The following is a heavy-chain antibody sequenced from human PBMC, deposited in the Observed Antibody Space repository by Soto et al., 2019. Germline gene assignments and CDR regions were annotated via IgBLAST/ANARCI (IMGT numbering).Heavy chain of an antibody. CDR3: ARDCSSSSRSVRAY. CDR1: GFSLSSYA. Sequence: GVSLRLSCAASGFSLSSYAMTWVRQAPGKGLEWVSGITASGEKLYYADSVKGRFTVSRDNSKNTLYLQRHSLRADDTAVYYCARDCSSSSRSVRAYWGQGTWVIVSS. V-gene: IGHV3-23*01. D-gene: IGHD2-2*01. J-gene: IGHJ4*02. CDR2: ITASGEKL.